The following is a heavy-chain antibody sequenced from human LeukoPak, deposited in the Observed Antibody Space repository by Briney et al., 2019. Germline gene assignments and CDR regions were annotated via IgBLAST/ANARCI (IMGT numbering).Heavy chain of an antibody. CDR1: GFTFSSYG. D-gene: IGHD4-23*01. V-gene: IGHV3-30*02. CDR3: ASRSYGGNSEGDY. CDR2: IRYDGSNK. J-gene: IGHJ4*02. Sequence: PGGSLRLSCAASGFTFSSYGMHWVRQAPGKGLEWVAFIRYDGSNKYYADSVKGRFTISRDNAKNSLYLQMNSLRAEDTAVYYCASRSYGGNSEGDYWGQGTLVTVSS.